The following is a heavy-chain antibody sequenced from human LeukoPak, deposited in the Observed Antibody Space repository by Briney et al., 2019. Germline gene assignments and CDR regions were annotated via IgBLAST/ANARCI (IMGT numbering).Heavy chain of an antibody. CDR3: ARDPSGYYLFDY. D-gene: IGHD3-22*01. J-gene: IGHJ4*02. V-gene: IGHV3-53*01. CDR2: IYSGGST. Sequence: PGGSLRLSCAASGFTVSSNYMSWVRQAPGKGLEWVSVIYSGGSTYYADSVKGRFTISRDNSKNTLYLQMNSLRAEDTAVYYCARDPSGYYLFDYWGQGTLVTVSS. CDR1: GFTVSSNY.